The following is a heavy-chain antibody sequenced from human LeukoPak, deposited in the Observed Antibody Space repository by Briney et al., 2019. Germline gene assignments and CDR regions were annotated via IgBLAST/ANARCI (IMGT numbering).Heavy chain of an antibody. CDR1: GFTFNTYN. V-gene: IGHV3-21*01. CDR2: ISSSSSYI. CDR3: ARDSSGYSDFDY. J-gene: IGHJ4*02. Sequence: GGSLRLSCAASGFTFNTYNMNWVRQAPGKGLEWVSSISSSSSYIYYADSVKGRFTISRDNAKNSLYPQMNSLRAEDTAVYYRARDSSGYSDFDYWGQGTLVTVSS. D-gene: IGHD3-22*01.